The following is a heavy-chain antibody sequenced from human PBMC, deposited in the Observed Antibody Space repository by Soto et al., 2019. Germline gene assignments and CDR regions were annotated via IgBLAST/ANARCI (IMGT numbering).Heavy chain of an antibody. Sequence: SETLSLTCAVYGGSFSGYYWSWIRQPPGKGLEWIGEINHSGSTNYNPSLKSRVTISVDTSKNQFSLKLSSVTAADTAVYYCARGMGQQLPYVDEWGQGTLVTVSS. J-gene: IGHJ4*02. CDR3: ARGMGQQLPYVDE. CDR1: GGSFSGYY. CDR2: INHSGST. V-gene: IGHV4-34*01. D-gene: IGHD6-13*01.